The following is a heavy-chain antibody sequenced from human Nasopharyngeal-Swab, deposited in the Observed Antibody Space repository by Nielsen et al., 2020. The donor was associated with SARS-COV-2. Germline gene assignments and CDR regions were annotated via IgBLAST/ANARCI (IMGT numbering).Heavy chain of an antibody. V-gene: IGHV3-11*06. CDR1: GFTFSDYY. CDR3: AGDFISLTGQDYYYYGMDV. J-gene: IGHJ6*02. Sequence: GESLKISCAASGFTFSDYYMSWIRQAPGKGLEWVSYISSSSSYTNYADSVKGRFTISRDNAKNSLYLQMNSLRAEDTAVYYCAGDFISLTGQDYYYYGMDVWGQGTTVTVSS. D-gene: IGHD3-9*01. CDR2: ISSSSSYT.